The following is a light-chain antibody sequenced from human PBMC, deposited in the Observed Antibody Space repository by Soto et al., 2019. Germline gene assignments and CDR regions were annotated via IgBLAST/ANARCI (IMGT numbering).Light chain of an antibody. CDR1: QSISSY. CDR2: TTS. Sequence: DIQMTQSPSSLSASVGDRVNITCRASQSISSYLNWYQQKAGKAPKLLIYTTSRLQSGVPSRFSGIGSGKDFTLTISSLQPEDFVAYYCQQTYGTQWTFGQGTKVEIK. J-gene: IGKJ1*01. V-gene: IGKV1-39*01. CDR3: QQTYGTQWT.